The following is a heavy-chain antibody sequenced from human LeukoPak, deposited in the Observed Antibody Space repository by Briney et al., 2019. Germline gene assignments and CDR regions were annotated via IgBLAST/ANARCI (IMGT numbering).Heavy chain of an antibody. J-gene: IGHJ2*01. D-gene: IGHD3-22*01. CDR1: GGSISNLY. CDR2: IYYSGSP. CDR3: ARDDGPHYYDSSGYSWYFDL. Sequence: SETLSLTCTVSGGSISNLYWSWIRQPPGKGLEWIGYIYYSGSPNYNPSLKSRVNISVDTSKNQFSLKLSSVTAADKAVYYCARDDGPHYYDSSGYSWYFDLWGRGTLVTVSS. V-gene: IGHV4-59*11.